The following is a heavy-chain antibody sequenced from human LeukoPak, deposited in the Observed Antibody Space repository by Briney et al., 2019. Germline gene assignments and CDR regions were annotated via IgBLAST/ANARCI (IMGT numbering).Heavy chain of an antibody. Sequence: PGRSLRLPCAASGFTFSSYAMHWVRQAPGKGLEWVAVISYDGSNKYYADSVKGRFTISRDNSKNTLYLQMNSLRAEDTAVYYCARDRGYSYGRPGGWFDPWGQGTLVTVSS. V-gene: IGHV3-30*01. CDR1: GFTFSSYA. CDR3: ARDRGYSYGRPGGWFDP. CDR2: ISYDGSNK. J-gene: IGHJ5*02. D-gene: IGHD5-18*01.